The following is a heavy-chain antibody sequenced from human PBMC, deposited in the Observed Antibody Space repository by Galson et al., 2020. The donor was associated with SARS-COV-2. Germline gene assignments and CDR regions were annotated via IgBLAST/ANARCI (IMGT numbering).Heavy chain of an antibody. D-gene: IGHD2-21*01. CDR3: ARAQEGGWAYTSLPV. CDR1: GYTFTSYA. V-gene: IGHV1-2*02. Sequence: ASVKVSCKASGYTFTSYAMHWVRQAPGQGLEWMGRINPNTGNTTYAQSFQGRFTMTMDTSVSTVYMQLSSLKSEDTAVYYCARAQEGGWAYTSLPVWG. J-gene: IGHJ3*01. CDR2: INPNTGNT.